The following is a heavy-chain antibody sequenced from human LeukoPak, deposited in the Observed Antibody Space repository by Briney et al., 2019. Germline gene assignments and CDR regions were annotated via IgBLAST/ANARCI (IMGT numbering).Heavy chain of an antibody. CDR2: IYYSGST. J-gene: IGHJ5*02. Sequence: SETLSLTCTVSGGSISSYYWSWIRQPPGKGLEWIGYIYYSGSTNYNPSLKSRVTISVDTSKNQFSLKLSSVTAADTAVYYCARGKGYSYACWFGPWGQGTLVTVSS. CDR1: GGSISSYY. CDR3: ARGKGYSYACWFGP. V-gene: IGHV4-59*01. D-gene: IGHD5-18*01.